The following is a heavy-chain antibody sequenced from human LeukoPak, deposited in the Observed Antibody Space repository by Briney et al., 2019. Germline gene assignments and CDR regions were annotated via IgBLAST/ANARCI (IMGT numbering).Heavy chain of an antibody. D-gene: IGHD6-13*01. Sequence: GGSLRLSCAASGFTFSSSAMNWVRQVPGKGLEWVSASGTAGDTYYADSVKGRFTISSDDSKNTLYLQMTSLRAEDTAVYYCAKKTPGTYPFDYWGQGTLVTVSP. CDR3: AKKTPGTYPFDY. J-gene: IGHJ4*02. CDR2: SGTAGDT. V-gene: IGHV3-23*01. CDR1: GFTFSSSA.